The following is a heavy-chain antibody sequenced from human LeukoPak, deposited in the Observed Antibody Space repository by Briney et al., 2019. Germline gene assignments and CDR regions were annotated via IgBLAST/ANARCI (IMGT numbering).Heavy chain of an antibody. J-gene: IGHJ4*02. V-gene: IGHV1-18*01. CDR3: ARVVVPADLDY. CDR2: ISAYNGNT. Sequence: GASVKVSCKAFGYTFTTYGINWVRQAPGQGLEWMGWISAYNGNTNYAQKLQGRVTMTTDTSTSTAYMELRSLRSDDTAVYYCARVVVPADLDYWGQGTLVTVSS. CDR1: GYTFTTYG. D-gene: IGHD2-2*01.